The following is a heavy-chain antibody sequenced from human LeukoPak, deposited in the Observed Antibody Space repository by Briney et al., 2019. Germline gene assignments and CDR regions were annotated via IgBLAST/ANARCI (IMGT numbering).Heavy chain of an antibody. CDR3: AKALRSSTWSTFDY. CDR2: IKQDRSEK. V-gene: IGHV3-7*01. CDR1: GFTFSNYW. D-gene: IGHD6-13*01. Sequence: GGSLRLSCAASGFTFSNYWMSWVRQAPGKGLEWVAHIKQDRSEKYYVDSVKGRFTISRDNAKDSLYLQMNSLRAEDTAVYYCAKALRSSTWSTFDYWGQGTLVTVSS. J-gene: IGHJ4*02.